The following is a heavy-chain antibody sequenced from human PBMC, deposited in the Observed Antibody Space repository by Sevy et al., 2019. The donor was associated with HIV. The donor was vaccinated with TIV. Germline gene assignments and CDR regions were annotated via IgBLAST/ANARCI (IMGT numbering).Heavy chain of an antibody. V-gene: IGHV3-23*01. CDR3: AKDRPGRGQPRITMTVVAATYNYFDY. Sequence: GGSLRLSCAASGFTFSSYAMSWVRQAPGKGLEWVSAISGSGGSTYYADSVKGRFTISRDNSKNTLYLQMNSLRAEDTAVYYCAKDRPGRGQPRITMTVVAATYNYFDYWGQGTLVTVSS. CDR2: ISGSGGST. CDR1: GFTFSSYA. D-gene: IGHD3-22*01. J-gene: IGHJ4*01.